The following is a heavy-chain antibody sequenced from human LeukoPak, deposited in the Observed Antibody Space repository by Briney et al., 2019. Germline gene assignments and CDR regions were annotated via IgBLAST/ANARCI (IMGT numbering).Heavy chain of an antibody. CDR3: ARAGSPYWYFDL. Sequence: SETLSLTCTVSGYSISSGYYWGWIRQPPGKGLEWIGSIYHSGSTYYNPSLKSRVTISVHTSKNQFSLKLSSVTAADTAVYYCARAGSPYWYFDLWGRGTLVTVSS. CDR2: IYHSGST. CDR1: GYSISSGYY. V-gene: IGHV4-38-2*02. J-gene: IGHJ2*01. D-gene: IGHD5-12*01.